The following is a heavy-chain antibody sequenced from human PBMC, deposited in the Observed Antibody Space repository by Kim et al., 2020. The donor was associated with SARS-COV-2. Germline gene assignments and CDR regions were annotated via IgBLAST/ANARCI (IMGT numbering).Heavy chain of an antibody. D-gene: IGHD6-13*01. CDR1: GFTFKSYA. J-gene: IGHJ5*01. CDR2: ISASGGWT. Sequence: GGSLRLSCAASGFTFKSYAMNWVRQAPGKGLEWVSSISASGGWTDYADSVKGRFTISRDNSKNTVYLQMNSLRAEDTAPYYCAKDPIAGDKLVWFDSWG. V-gene: IGHV3-23*01. CDR3: AKDPIAGDKLVWFDS.